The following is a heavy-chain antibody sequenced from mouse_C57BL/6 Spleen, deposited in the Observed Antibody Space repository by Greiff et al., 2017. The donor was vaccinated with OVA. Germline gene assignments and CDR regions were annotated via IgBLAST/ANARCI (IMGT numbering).Heavy chain of an antibody. V-gene: IGHV3-6*01. CDR1: GYSITSGYY. D-gene: IGHD4-1*02. J-gene: IGHJ4*01. CDR3: ARGGQLGLGYYAMDY. Sequence: EVQLQESGPGLVKPSQSLSLTCSVTGYSITSGYYWNWIRQFPGNKLEWMGYISYDGSNNYNPSLKNRISITRDTSKNQFFLKLNSVTTEDTATYYCARGGQLGLGYYAMDYWGQGTSVTVSS. CDR2: ISYDGSN.